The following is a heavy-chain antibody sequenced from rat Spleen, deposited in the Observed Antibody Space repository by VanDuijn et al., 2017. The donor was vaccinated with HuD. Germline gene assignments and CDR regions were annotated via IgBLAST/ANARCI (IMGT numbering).Heavy chain of an antibody. CDR3: ARHLREASGVMDA. CDR1: GFSLTSSH. D-gene: IGHD4-3*01. CDR2: IWAGGGT. V-gene: IGHV2-72*01. J-gene: IGHJ4*01. Sequence: QVQLKESGPGLVQPSQTLSLTSTVSGFSLTSSHVSWVRQPPGKSLVWMGTIWAGGGTNYNSAVKFRLRISRDTSKSQVLLKMNSLQAEDTGTYYCARHLREASGVMDAWGQGASVTVSS.